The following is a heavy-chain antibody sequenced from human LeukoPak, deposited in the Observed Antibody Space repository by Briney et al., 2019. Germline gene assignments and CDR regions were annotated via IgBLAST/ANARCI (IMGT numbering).Heavy chain of an antibody. CDR3: ARGAPLYYYYMDV. J-gene: IGHJ6*03. CDR2: INTNTGNP. CDR1: GYTFTSYA. Sequence: GASVKVSCKASGYTFTSYAMNWVRQAPGQGLEWMGWINTNTGNPTYAQGFTGRFVFSLDASVSTAYLQISSLKAEDTAVYYCARGAPLYYYYMDVWGKGTTVTVSS. V-gene: IGHV7-4-1*02.